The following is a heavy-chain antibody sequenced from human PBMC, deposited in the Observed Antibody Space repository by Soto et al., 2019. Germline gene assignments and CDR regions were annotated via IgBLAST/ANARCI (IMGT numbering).Heavy chain of an antibody. J-gene: IGHJ5*02. CDR2: IYATGTT. CDR3: VRDGTKTLRDWFDP. CDR1: GASISGFY. D-gene: IGHD1-1*01. V-gene: IGHV4-4*07. Sequence: PSETLSLTCTVSGASISGFYWSWIRKSAGKGLEWIGRIYATGTTDYNPSLKSRVMMSIDTSKKQFSLKLRSVTAADTAVYYCVRDGTKTLRDWFDPWGQGISVTVSS.